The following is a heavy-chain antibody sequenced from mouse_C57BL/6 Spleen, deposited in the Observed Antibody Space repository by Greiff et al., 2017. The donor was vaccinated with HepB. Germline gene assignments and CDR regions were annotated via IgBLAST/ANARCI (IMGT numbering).Heavy chain of an antibody. V-gene: IGHV5-4*03. CDR2: ISDGGSYT. Sequence: EVKLMESGGDLVKPGGSLKLSCAASGFTFSSYAMSWVRQTPEKRLEWVATISDGGSYTYYPDNVKGRFTISRDNAKNNLYLQMSHLKSEDTAMYYCASTTVVDPWFAYWGQGTLVTVSA. J-gene: IGHJ3*01. D-gene: IGHD1-1*01. CDR1: GFTFSSYA. CDR3: ASTTVVDPWFAY.